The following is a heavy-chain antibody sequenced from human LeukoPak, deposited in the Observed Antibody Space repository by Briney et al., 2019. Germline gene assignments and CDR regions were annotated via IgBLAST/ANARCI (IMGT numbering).Heavy chain of an antibody. CDR2: IYYSGST. CDR3: ARTEMTTVTTFDY. J-gene: IGHJ4*02. V-gene: IGHV4-59*06. D-gene: IGHD4-17*01. CDR1: GGSISSYY. Sequence: SETLSLTCTVSGGSISSYYWSWIRQHPGKGLEWIGYIYYSGSTYYNPSLKSRVTISVDTSKNQFSLKLSSVTAADTAVYYCARTEMTTVTTFDYWGQGTLVTVSS.